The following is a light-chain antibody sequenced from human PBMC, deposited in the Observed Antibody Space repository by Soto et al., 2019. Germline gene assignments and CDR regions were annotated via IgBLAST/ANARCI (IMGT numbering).Light chain of an antibody. J-gene: IGLJ1*01. V-gene: IGLV2-11*01. CDR3: CSYAGSYAYV. Sequence: QSALTQPRSVSGSPGQSVTISCTGTSSDIGLYNYVSWFQQHPGKVPKLMIFDVSKRPSGVPDRFSGSKSGNTASLTISGLQAEDEADYYCCSYAGSYAYVFGTGTKVTV. CDR2: DVS. CDR1: SSDIGLYNY.